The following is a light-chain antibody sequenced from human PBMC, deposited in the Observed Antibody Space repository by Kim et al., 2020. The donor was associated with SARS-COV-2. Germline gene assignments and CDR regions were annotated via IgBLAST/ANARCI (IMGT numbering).Light chain of an antibody. CDR1: SLRSYY. CDR2: GKN. CDR3: NSRDSSGNHVV. V-gene: IGLV3-19*01. Sequence: ALGQTGRITCQGDSLRSYYASWYQQQPGQAPVIVIYGKNNRPSGIPDRFSGSSSGNTASLTITGAQAEDEADYYCNSRDSSGNHVVFGGGTQLTVL. J-gene: IGLJ2*01.